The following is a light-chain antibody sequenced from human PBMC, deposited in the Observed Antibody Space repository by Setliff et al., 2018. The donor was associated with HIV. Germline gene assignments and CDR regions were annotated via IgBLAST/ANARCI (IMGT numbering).Light chain of an antibody. CDR2: AVT. J-gene: IGLJ1*01. CDR1: SSDAGDYNF. Sequence: QSALTQPRSVSGSPGQSVTIACTGTSSDAGDYNFVSWYKLHPGKAPKLIIYAVTKRPSGVPDRFSGSKSANAASLTISGLRADDEADYYCFSSAGTYTSVFGFGTGTKGTV. CDR3: FSSAGTYTSVFG. V-gene: IGLV2-11*01.